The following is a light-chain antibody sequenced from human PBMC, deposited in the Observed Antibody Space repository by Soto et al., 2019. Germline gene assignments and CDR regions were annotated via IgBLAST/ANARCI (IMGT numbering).Light chain of an antibody. CDR2: AAS. CDR3: QKYDRAPWT. CDR1: QGISNH. V-gene: IGKV1-27*01. Sequence: DMQMTQSPPSLSASVGDTVAITCRASQGISNHLAWYQQKPGKAPKLLIYAASTLQSGVPSRFSGSGSGTDFTLTISSLQPEDVATYYCQKYDRAPWTLGRGTKVEI. J-gene: IGKJ1*01.